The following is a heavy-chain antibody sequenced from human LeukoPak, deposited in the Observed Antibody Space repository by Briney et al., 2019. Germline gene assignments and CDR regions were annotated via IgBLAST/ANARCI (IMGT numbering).Heavy chain of an antibody. D-gene: IGHD1-1*01. CDR2: IWYDGSNG. V-gene: IGHV3-33*01. Sequence: GGSLRLSCAASGFTFSNYGMNWVRQAPGHGLQWVAVIWYDGSNGYYTGSVKGQSTISRDNAHNTLYLQMNSLRAEDTAVYYCARGSQSTWGFFAYWGQGTRVTVSS. CDR1: GFTFSNYG. CDR3: ARGSQSTWGFFAY. J-gene: IGHJ4*02.